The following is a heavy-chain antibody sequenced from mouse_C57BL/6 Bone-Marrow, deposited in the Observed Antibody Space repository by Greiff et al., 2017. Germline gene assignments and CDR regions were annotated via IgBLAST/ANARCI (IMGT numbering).Heavy chain of an antibody. Sequence: QVQLQQSGAELVRPGTSVKMSCKASGYTFTNYWIGWAKQRPGHGLEWIGDIYPGGGYTNYNEQFKGKATLTADKSSSTAYMQFSSLTSEDSAIYYCATYYGNSYFDYWGQGTTLTVSS. D-gene: IGHD2-10*01. CDR1: GYTFTNYW. CDR2: IYPGGGYT. CDR3: ATYYGNSYFDY. J-gene: IGHJ2*01. V-gene: IGHV1-63*01.